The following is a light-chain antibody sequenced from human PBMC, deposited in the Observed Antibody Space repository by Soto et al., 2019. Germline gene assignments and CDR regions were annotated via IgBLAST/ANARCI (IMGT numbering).Light chain of an antibody. CDR3: TSYADTIVV. CDR1: TSAVGNDNF. CDR2: EDN. J-gene: IGLJ2*01. V-gene: IGLV2-14*01. Sequence: QSVLTQPASVSGSPGQSITITCTATTSAVGNDNFVSWYQQHSGEAPKVMIYEDNIRPSGVSNRFSGSKSGNTASLTISGLQAEDDAHYYCTSYADTIVVFGGGTKLTVL.